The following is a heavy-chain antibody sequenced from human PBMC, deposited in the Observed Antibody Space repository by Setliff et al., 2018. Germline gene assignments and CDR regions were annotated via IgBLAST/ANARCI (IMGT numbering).Heavy chain of an antibody. J-gene: IGHJ4*02. CDR2: IYHSGST. CDR3: ARGHPLPSTHYYDSSGYYPALLDY. Sequence: SETLSLTCTVSGDSINSGNYYWTWIRQPAGKGLEWIGYIYHSGSTYYNPPLKSRVTISVDRSKNQFSLKLSSVTAADTAVYYCARGHPLPSTHYYDSSGYYPALLDYWGQGTLVTAPQ. D-gene: IGHD3-22*01. CDR1: GDSINSGNYY. V-gene: IGHV4-30-2*01.